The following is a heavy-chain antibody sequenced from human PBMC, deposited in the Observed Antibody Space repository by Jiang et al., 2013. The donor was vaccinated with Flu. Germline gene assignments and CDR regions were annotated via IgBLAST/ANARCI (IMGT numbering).Heavy chain of an antibody. CDR2: ISSNGGST. V-gene: IGHV3-64D*08. Sequence: VQLVESGGGLVQPGGSLRLSCSASGFTFSSYAMHWVRQAPGKGLEYVSAISSNGGSTYYADSVKGRFPISRDNSKNTLYLQMSSLRAEDTAVYYCVLSRDGYNDAFDIWGQGTMVTVSS. D-gene: IGHD5-24*01. CDR1: GFTFSSYA. J-gene: IGHJ3*02. CDR3: VLSRDGYNDAFDI.